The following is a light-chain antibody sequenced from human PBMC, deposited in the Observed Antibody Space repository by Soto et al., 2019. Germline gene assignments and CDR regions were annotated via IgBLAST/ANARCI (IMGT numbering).Light chain of an antibody. V-gene: IGKV1-39*01. CDR3: QQGYSSRWT. CDR2: ATS. CDR1: KNNRSY. Sequence: DVQMTQSPSSLSASVGDRVTITCRASKNNRSYLNWYQQKTGKAPQLLIYATSSLQTGVPSRFIASGSGTDFSLVISDLQPEDSATYYCQQGYSSRWTSGRGTKVEI. J-gene: IGKJ1*01.